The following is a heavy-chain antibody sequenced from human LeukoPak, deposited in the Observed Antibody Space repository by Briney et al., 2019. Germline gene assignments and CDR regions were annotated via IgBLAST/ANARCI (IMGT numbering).Heavy chain of an antibody. V-gene: IGHV3-30*02. CDR2: IQHDGIDK. D-gene: IGHD3-10*01. CDR3: AQDIPIERIQGFGPGS. J-gene: IGHJ5*02. CDR1: GFTFSNFG. Sequence: GGSLRLSCVVSGFTFSNFGMHWVRQAPGKGLEWVAFIQHDGIDKFYADSVKGRFTISRDNSKSTLFLQMNSLTTEDTALYFCAQDIPIERIQGFGPGSWGQGTLVTVSS.